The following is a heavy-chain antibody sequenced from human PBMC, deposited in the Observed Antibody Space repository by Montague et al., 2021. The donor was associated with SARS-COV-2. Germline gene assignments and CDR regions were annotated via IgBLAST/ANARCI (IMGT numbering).Heavy chain of an antibody. Sequence: SETLSLTCTVSGGSVGSSHYYWAWIRQPPGKGLEWIGTIYYSGGTYYNPSPLSRVTIYVDASTNQFSLKLHSVTAADTAVYFCARGLYNWNYEHWFDTWGQGTLVTVSS. V-gene: IGHV4-39*01. J-gene: IGHJ5*02. CDR1: GGSVGSSHYY. CDR2: IYYSGGT. CDR3: ARGLYNWNYEHWFDT. D-gene: IGHD1-7*01.